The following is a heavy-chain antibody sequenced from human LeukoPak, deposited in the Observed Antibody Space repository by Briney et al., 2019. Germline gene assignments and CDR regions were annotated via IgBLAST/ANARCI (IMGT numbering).Heavy chain of an antibody. CDR2: IYSGGST. J-gene: IGHJ1*01. Sequence: GGSLTLSCVASAFTVSSNYMSCVRQAPGKGLEWVSVIYSGGSTYYADSVKGRFTISRDNSKNTLYLQMNSLRAEGAAVYYCARDSAWGVWSGSFQHWGQGTLVTVSS. V-gene: IGHV3-66*02. CDR3: ARDSAWGVWSGSFQH. D-gene: IGHD3-3*01. CDR1: AFTVSSNY.